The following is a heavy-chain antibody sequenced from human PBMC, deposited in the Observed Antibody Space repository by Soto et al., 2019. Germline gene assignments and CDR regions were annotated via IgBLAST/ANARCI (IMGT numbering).Heavy chain of an antibody. CDR1: GGTFSPYT. D-gene: IGHD3-10*01. J-gene: IGHJ4*02. Sequence: QVQLVQSGAEVKKPGSSVKVSCKASGGTFSPYTVNWVRQAPGQGLEWMGRIIPFLGVTNYAQKFQARVTLNADTSTTTAYMELSGLRFEDTAVYYCARDWESTFSTWSFGAFWGRGTLVTVSS. V-gene: IGHV1-69*08. CDR3: ARDWESTFSTWSFGAF. CDR2: IIPFLGVT.